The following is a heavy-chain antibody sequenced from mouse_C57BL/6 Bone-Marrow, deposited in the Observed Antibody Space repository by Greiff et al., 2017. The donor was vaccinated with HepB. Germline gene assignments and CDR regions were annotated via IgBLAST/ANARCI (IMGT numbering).Heavy chain of an antibody. D-gene: IGHD1-1*01. Sequence: VQLQQPGAELVMPGASVKLSCKASGYTFTSYWMHWVKQRPGQGLEWIGEIDPSDSYTNYNQKFKGKSTLTVDKSSSPAYMQLSSLTSEDSAVYYCARGILRYWGQGTLVTVSA. CDR1: GYTFTSYW. CDR2: IDPSDSYT. CDR3: ARGILRY. V-gene: IGHV1-69*01. J-gene: IGHJ3*01.